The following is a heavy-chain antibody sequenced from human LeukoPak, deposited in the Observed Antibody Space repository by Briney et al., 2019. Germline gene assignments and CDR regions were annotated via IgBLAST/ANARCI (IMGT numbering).Heavy chain of an antibody. J-gene: IGHJ4*02. CDR2: INPNSGGT. D-gene: IGHD1-26*01. Sequence: ASVKVSCKASGYTFTDHYIHWVRQAPGQGLEWMGWINPNSGGTDYAQNFQGRVTMTRDTSISTTYMELNRLKYDDTAVYYCARGPKIEGATLGHWGQGTLVTVSS. V-gene: IGHV1-2*02. CDR1: GYTFTDHY. CDR3: ARGPKIEGATLGH.